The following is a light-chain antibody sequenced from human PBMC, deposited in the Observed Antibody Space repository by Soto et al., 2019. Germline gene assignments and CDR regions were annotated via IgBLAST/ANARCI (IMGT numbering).Light chain of an antibody. J-gene: IGLJ2*01. V-gene: IGLV1-40*01. Sequence: QSVLTQPPSVSGAPGQRVTIACTGSSSNIGAGYDVHWYQQLPGTAPKVLIYGNSNRPSGVPDRFSCSKSGTSASLAITGLQAEDEAYYYCQSYDSSLSGSVFGGGTKVTVL. CDR1: SSNIGAGYD. CDR3: QSYDSSLSGSV. CDR2: GNS.